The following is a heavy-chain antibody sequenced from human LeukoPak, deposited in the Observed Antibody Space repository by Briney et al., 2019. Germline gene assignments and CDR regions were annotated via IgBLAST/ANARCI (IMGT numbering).Heavy chain of an antibody. Sequence: SETLSLTCAVSGGSISSGGYSWSWIRQPPGKGLEWIGYIYHSGSTYYNPSLKSRVTISVDRSKNQFSLKLSSVTAADTAVYYFARVDCSSTSCYPDYWGQGTLVTVSS. CDR2: IYHSGST. V-gene: IGHV4-30-2*01. D-gene: IGHD2-2*01. CDR1: GGSISSGGYS. CDR3: ARVDCSSTSCYPDY. J-gene: IGHJ4*02.